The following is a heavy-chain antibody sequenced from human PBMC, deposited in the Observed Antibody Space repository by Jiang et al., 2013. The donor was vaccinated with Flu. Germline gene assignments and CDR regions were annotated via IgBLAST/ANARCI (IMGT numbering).Heavy chain of an antibody. Sequence: SWIRQAPGRGWSGFHTFSSSGSTIYYADSVKGRFTISRDNAKNSLYLQMNSLRAEDAAVYYCATVYYDFWSGYYTIEGVFDYWGQGTLVTVSS. D-gene: IGHD3-3*01. V-gene: IGHV3-11*01. J-gene: IGHJ4*02. CDR2: FSSSGSTI. CDR3: ATVYYDFWSGYYTIEGVFDY.